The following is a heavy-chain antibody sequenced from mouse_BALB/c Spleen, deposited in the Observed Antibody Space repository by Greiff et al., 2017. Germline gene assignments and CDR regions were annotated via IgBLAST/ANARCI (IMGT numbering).Heavy chain of an antibody. CDR1: GYTFTNYW. CDR3: ARSGYYDYAAWFAY. D-gene: IGHD2-4*01. V-gene: IGHV1-63*02. CDR2: IYPGGGYT. Sequence: VQLQQSGAELVRPGTSVKISCKASGYTFTNYWLGWVKQRPGHGLEWIGDIYPGGGYTNYNEKFKGKATLTADTSSSTAYMQLSSLTSEDSAVYFCARSGYYDYAAWFAYWGQGTLVTVSA. J-gene: IGHJ3*01.